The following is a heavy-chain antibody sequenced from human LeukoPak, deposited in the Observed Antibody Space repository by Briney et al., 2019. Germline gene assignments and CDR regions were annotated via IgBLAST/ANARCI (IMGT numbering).Heavy chain of an antibody. CDR1: GFTFSSYW. CDR2: IKQDGSEK. Sequence: PGGSLRLSCAASGFTFSSYWMSWVRQAPGKGLEWVANIKQDGSEKYYVDSVKGRFTISRDNAKNSLYLQMNSLRAEDTAVYYCARDRSRPRYYYDSSGYHTNDAFDIWGQGTMVTVSS. J-gene: IGHJ3*02. CDR3: ARDRSRPRYYYDSSGYHTNDAFDI. V-gene: IGHV3-7*01. D-gene: IGHD3-22*01.